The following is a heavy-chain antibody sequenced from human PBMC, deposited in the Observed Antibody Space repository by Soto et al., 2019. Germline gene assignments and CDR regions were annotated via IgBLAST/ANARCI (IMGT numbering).Heavy chain of an antibody. Sequence: SSETLSLTCTVSGDSITSGSYYWTWIRQHPGKGLEWIGYISYSGSTYYNLSLKSRVIISVDTSKNQFSLKLSSVTAADTAVYYCVREVENYGEHYWGQGTLVTVSS. V-gene: IGHV4-31*03. J-gene: IGHJ4*02. CDR3: VREVENYGEHY. CDR2: ISYSGST. CDR1: GDSITSGSYY. D-gene: IGHD4-17*01.